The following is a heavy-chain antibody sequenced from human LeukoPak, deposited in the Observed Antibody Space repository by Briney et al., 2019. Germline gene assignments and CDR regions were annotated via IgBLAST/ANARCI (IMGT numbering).Heavy chain of an antibody. J-gene: IGHJ3*02. D-gene: IGHD4-17*01. V-gene: IGHV1-8*01. CDR3: ARGLATGTTRAFDS. CDR1: GYTFTSYD. Sequence: GASVKVSCKASGYTFTSYDINWVRQATGQGLECMGWMNPNSGNTGYAQKFQGRVTMTRNTSISTAYMELSSLRSEDTAVYYCARGLATGTTRAFDSWGQGTMVTVSS. CDR2: MNPNSGNT.